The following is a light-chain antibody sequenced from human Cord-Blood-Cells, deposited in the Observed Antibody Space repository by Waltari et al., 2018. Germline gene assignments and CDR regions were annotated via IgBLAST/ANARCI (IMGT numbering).Light chain of an antibody. V-gene: IGKV3-15*01. CDR1: QSVSSN. CDR2: GAS. Sequence: EIVMTQSPATLSVSQGERATLSCRASQSVSSNLAWYQQKPCQAPRLLIYGASTRATGIPARFSGIGSGTEFTLTISSLQSEDFAVYYCQQYNNWPPMYSFGQGPSWRSN. CDR3: QQYNNWPPMYS. J-gene: IGKJ2*03.